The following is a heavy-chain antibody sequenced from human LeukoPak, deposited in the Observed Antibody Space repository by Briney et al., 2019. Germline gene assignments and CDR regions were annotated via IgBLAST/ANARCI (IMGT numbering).Heavy chain of an antibody. CDR2: IYYSGST. Sequence: SETLSLTCTVSGGSISSYYWSWIRQPPGKGLEWIGYIYYSGSTNYNPSLKSRVTISVDTSKNQFSLKLSSVTAADTAVYYCARVGLTRRYYYYYMDVWGKGTTVTVSS. J-gene: IGHJ6*03. D-gene: IGHD1-14*01. CDR1: GGSISSYY. V-gene: IGHV4-59*01. CDR3: ARVGLTRRYYYYYMDV.